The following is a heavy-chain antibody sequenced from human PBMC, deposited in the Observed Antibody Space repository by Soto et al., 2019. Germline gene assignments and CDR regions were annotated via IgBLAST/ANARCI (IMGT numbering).Heavy chain of an antibody. CDR1: GGSVSSCSSH. CDR2: IYHSGST. Sequence: SXTRSLTCTVSGGSVSSCSSHWGWIRQPPGKGLEWIGYIYHSGSTNYNPSLKSRVTISVDTSKNQFSLSLTSVTAAGTAVYYCARLSVAWFDPWGQGTLVTVS. CDR3: ARLSVAWFDP. V-gene: IGHV4-61*01. J-gene: IGHJ5*02. D-gene: IGHD6-19*01.